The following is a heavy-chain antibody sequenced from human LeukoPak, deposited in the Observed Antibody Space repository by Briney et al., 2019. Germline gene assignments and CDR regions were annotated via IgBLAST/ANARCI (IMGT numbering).Heavy chain of an antibody. D-gene: IGHD3-22*01. Sequence: GESLKISCKGSGYSFTSYWIGWVRQMPGKGLEWMGIIYPGDSDTRYSPSFQGQVTISADKSISTAYLQWSSLKASDTVMYYCARGGDVGMYYYDSSGSYYFDYWGQGTLVTVSS. J-gene: IGHJ4*02. CDR3: ARGGDVGMYYYDSSGSYYFDY. V-gene: IGHV5-51*01. CDR2: IYPGDSDT. CDR1: GYSFTSYW.